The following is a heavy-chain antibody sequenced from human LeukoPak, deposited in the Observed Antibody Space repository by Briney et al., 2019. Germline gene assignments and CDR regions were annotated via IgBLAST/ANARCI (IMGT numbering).Heavy chain of an antibody. Sequence: SVKVSCKASGGTFSSYTISWVRQAPGQGLEWMGRIIPILGIANYAQKFQGRVTITADKSTSTAYMELSSLRSEDTAVYYCASSHTAMPYFDYWGQGTLVTVSS. CDR3: ASSHTAMPYFDY. V-gene: IGHV1-69*02. D-gene: IGHD5-18*01. CDR1: GGTFSSYT. J-gene: IGHJ4*02. CDR2: IIPILGIA.